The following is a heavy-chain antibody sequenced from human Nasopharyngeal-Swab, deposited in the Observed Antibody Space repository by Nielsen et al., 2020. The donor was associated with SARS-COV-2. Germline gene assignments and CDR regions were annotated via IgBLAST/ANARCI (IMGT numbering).Heavy chain of an antibody. J-gene: IGHJ4*02. V-gene: IGHV4-59*01. Sequence: SETLSLTCSVSGGSISSYYWSWIRQRPGKGLEWLGYVFYRGTTNYNPSLKSRVSISVDTSKNHFSLKLRSMTAADTAVYFCARSGYSYGLPVGYFGHWGQGILVTVSS. CDR2: VFYRGTT. CDR3: ARSGYSYGLPVGYFGH. CDR1: GGSISSYY. D-gene: IGHD5-18*01.